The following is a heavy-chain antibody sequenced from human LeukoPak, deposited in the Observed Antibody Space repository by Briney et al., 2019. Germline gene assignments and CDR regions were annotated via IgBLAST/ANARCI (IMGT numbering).Heavy chain of an antibody. J-gene: IGHJ4*02. Sequence: SETLSLTCTVSGASISSYCWSWIRQPPGKGLEWIGYIYNNGNTNYNPSLKSRVTISVDTSKNQFSLKLSSVTAADTAVYYRARDRGGGNAYFDYWGQGTLVTVSS. D-gene: IGHD4-23*01. CDR1: GASISSYC. CDR2: IYNNGNT. CDR3: ARDRGGGNAYFDY. V-gene: IGHV4-59*01.